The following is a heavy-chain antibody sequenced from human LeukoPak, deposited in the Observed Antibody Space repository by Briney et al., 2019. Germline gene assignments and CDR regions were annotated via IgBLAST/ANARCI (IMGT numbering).Heavy chain of an antibody. CDR2: INHSGST. CDR1: GGSFSGYY. V-gene: IGHV4-34*01. Sequence: SETLSLTCAVYGGSFSGYYWTWIRQPPGKGLEWIGEINHSGSTTYKPSLKSRVTISVDTSKNHFSLRLTSVAAADTAVYYCARGPCSTSCHRSWYFDYWGQGTLVTVSS. CDR3: ARGPCSTSCHRSWYFDY. D-gene: IGHD2-2*01. J-gene: IGHJ4*02.